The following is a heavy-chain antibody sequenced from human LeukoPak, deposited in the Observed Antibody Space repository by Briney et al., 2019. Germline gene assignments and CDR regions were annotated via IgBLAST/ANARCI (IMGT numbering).Heavy chain of an antibody. Sequence: ASVNVSCKASGYTFTSYYMHWVRQAPGQGLEWRLIINPSGGDTSYAHEFRGRLNMTRDTSTNTVYMELTSLRSEDTAVYYCAREVMANLRFDYWGQGTLVTVSS. CDR1: GYTFTSYY. CDR3: AREVMANLRFDY. CDR2: INPSGGDT. V-gene: IGHV1-46*01. J-gene: IGHJ4*02. D-gene: IGHD2-21*01.